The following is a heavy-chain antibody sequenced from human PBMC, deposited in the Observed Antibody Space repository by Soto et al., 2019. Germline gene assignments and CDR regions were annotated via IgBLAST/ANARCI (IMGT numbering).Heavy chain of an antibody. J-gene: IGHJ5*02. V-gene: IGHV1-69*13. CDR3: AREAAAATYPANWFDP. Sequence: SGKVSCKASGGTFSSYAISWVLQAPGQGLEWMGGIIPIFGTANYAQKFQGRVTITADESTSTAYMELSSLRSEDTAVYYCAREAAAATYPANWFDPWGQGTLVTVSS. D-gene: IGHD6-13*01. CDR1: GGTFSSYA. CDR2: IIPIFGTA.